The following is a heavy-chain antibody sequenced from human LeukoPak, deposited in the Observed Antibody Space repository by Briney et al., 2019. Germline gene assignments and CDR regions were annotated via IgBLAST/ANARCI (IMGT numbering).Heavy chain of an antibody. Sequence: GESLKISCKASGYIFTSYWLGWVRQMPGKGLEWMGIIYPGDSDARYSPSFQGQVTISVDKSLSTAFLQWSSLKASDTAMYFCAGIAGNAFTIWGQGTVVTVSS. CDR3: AGIAGNAFTI. V-gene: IGHV5-51*01. CDR1: GYIFTSYW. CDR2: IYPGDSDA. D-gene: IGHD1-14*01. J-gene: IGHJ3*02.